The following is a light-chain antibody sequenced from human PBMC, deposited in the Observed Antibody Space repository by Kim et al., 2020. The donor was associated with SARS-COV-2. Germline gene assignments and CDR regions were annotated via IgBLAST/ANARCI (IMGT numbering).Light chain of an antibody. CDR2: WAS. J-gene: IGKJ1*01. CDR3: QQYYSTPWT. CDR1: QSVLYSSNNKNY. V-gene: IGKV4-1*01. Sequence: DIVMTQYPDSLAVSLGERATINCKSSQSVLYSSNNKNYLAWYQQKPGQPPKLLIYWASTRESGVPDRFSGSGSGTDFTLTISSLQAEDAAVYYCQQYYSTPWTFGQGTKVDIK.